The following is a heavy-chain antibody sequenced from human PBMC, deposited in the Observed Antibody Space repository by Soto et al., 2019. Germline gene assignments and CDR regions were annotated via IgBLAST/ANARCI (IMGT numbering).Heavy chain of an antibody. CDR3: ARESEDPTSNFDY. V-gene: IGHV3-21*06. CDR2: ISSTTNYI. CDR1: GFTFTRYS. Sequence: GGSLRLSCAASGFTFTRYSMNWVRQAPGKGLEWVSSISSTTNYIYYGDSMKGRFTISRDNANNSLYLEMNSLRAEDTAVYYCARESEDPTSNFDYWGQGTLVTVSS. J-gene: IGHJ4*02.